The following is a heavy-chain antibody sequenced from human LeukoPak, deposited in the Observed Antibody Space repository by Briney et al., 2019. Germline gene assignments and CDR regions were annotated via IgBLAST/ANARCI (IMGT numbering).Heavy chain of an antibody. CDR1: GFSLSSHA. V-gene: IGHV3-53*01. Sequence: PGGSLRLSCAASGFSLSSHAMSWVRQAPGKGLEWVSVIYSGGTTNYADSVKGRFTISRDNSKNTLFLQMNSLRAEDTAVYYCARGGYSSSWYHFDYWGQGTLVTVSS. J-gene: IGHJ4*02. CDR2: IYSGGTT. D-gene: IGHD6-13*01. CDR3: ARGGYSSSWYHFDY.